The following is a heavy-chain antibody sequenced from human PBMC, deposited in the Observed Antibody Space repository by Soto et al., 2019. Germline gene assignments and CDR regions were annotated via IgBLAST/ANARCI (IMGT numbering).Heavy chain of an antibody. D-gene: IGHD6-19*01. CDR2: IYWNDEK. V-gene: IGHV2-5*01. CDR1: GFSPTTSGVG. J-gene: IGHJ4*02. Sequence: QITLKESGPTLVKPTQTLTLTCTFSGFSPTTSGVGVGWIRQPPGKALEWLALIYWNDEKRYSPSLKSRLTITKDTSRNQVVLTMTNMDPVDTATYYCAHRLRWLANFDYWGQGTLVTVSS. CDR3: AHRLRWLANFDY.